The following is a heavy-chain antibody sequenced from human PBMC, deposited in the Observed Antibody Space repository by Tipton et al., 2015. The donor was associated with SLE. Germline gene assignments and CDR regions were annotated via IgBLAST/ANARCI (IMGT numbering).Heavy chain of an antibody. CDR1: GESFTDTY. V-gene: IGHV4-34*01. CDR2: ITHFGTT. D-gene: IGHD4-23*01. Sequence: TLSLTCVVSGESFTDTYWSWIRQPPGKGLEWIGEITHFGTTNYNPSLNSRVSMSVDTSKNQFSLKLISVTAADTAVYYCARGGDLSHGGNSGHYFDHWGQGSLVTVSS. J-gene: IGHJ4*02. CDR3: ARGGDLSHGGNSGHYFDH.